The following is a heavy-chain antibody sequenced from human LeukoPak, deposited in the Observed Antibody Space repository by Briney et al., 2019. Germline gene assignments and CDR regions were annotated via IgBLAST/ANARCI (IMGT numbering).Heavy chain of an antibody. CDR2: INPNSGGT. D-gene: IGHD4-23*01. CDR1: GYTFTGYY. V-gene: IGHV1-2*02. J-gene: IGHJ6*03. CDR3: ASTPLYGGNSDYYYYYYMDV. Sequence: ASVKVSCKASGYTFTGYYMHWVRQAPGRGLEWMGWINPNSGGTNYAQKFQGRVTMTRDTSISTAYMELSRLRSDDTAVYYCASTPLYGGNSDYYYYYYMDVWGKGTTVTVSS.